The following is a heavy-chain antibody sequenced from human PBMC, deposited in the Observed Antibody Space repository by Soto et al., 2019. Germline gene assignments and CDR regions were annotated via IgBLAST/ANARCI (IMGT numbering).Heavy chain of an antibody. D-gene: IGHD3-22*01. J-gene: IGHJ3*01. CDR3: ARDQLYYNDISGRPLNAFDV. V-gene: IGHV3-48*01. CDR1: GFTFRNYG. Sequence: GGSLRLSCAASGFTFRNYGMNWVREAPGKGLEWVSYIGIGSSTKYYADSVKGRFTISRDNAKNSLYLQMNSLRAEDTAVYYCARDQLYYNDISGRPLNAFDVWGQGTMVT. CDR2: IGIGSSTK.